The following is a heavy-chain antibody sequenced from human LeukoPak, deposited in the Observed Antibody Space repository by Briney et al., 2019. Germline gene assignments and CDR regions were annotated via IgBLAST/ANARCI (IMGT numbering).Heavy chain of an antibody. V-gene: IGHV3-33*01. CDR2: IRYDGSKK. CDR1: GFTFSSYG. Sequence: PGGSLRLSCAASGFTFSSYGMHWVRQAPGKGLEWVAVIRYDGSKKYYADSVKGRFTITRDNSKNTLYLQMNSLRAEDTAVYYCARFQGPDSSGYLDYWGQGTLVTVSS. CDR3: ARFQGPDSSGYLDY. D-gene: IGHD3-22*01. J-gene: IGHJ4*02.